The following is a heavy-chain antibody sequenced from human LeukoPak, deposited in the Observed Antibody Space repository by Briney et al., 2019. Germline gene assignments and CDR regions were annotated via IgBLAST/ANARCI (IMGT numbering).Heavy chain of an antibody. J-gene: IGHJ2*01. D-gene: IGHD3-22*01. V-gene: IGHV4-30-4*01. Sequence: SQTRSLTCTVSGGSISSGDYYWSWIRQPPGKGLEWIGYIYYSGSTYYNPSLKSRVTISVDTSKNQFSLKLSSVTAADTAVYYCAREDVVTMTENWYLDLWGRSTLVTVSS. CDR2: IYYSGST. CDR3: AREDVVTMTENWYLDL. CDR1: GGSISSGDYY.